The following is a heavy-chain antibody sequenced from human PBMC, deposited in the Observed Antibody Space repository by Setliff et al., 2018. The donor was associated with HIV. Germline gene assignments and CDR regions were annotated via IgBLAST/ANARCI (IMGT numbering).Heavy chain of an antibody. V-gene: IGHV4-61*09. CDR1: GDSISSGSYY. Sequence: SETLSLTCSVSGDSISSGSYYWSWIRLPAGKGLEWIGQIHTTGSTNYNPSLESRLTISVDTSKNQFSLKLSSVTAADTAVYYCASYDILTGYYGHYFDYWGQGTLVTVSS. CDR2: IHTTGST. CDR3: ASYDILTGYYGHYFDY. J-gene: IGHJ4*02. D-gene: IGHD3-9*01.